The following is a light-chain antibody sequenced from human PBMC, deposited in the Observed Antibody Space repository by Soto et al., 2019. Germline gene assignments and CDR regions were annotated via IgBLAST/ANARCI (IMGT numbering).Light chain of an antibody. CDR3: QQYNAWPQA. CDR1: QSVDSN. V-gene: IGKV3-15*01. CDR2: DAS. J-gene: IGKJ1*01. Sequence: EIVMTQSPATLSVSPGERATLSCRASQSVDSNVAWYQQKTGQAPRLLIYDASTRATGIPARFSGSGSGTEFTLTISSLQSEDFAIYFCQQYNAWPQAFGQGAKVEI.